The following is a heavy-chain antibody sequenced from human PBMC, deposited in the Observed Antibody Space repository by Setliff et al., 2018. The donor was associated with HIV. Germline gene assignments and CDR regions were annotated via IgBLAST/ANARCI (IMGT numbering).Heavy chain of an antibody. Sequence: SVKVSCKASGDSFSNYAISWVRQAPGQGLEWMGQIVPIFGTPSYAQKFQGRVTITADESANTAFMELGSLRSDDTAVYYCATDPQKGGYYYYMDVWGKGTTVTVSS. J-gene: IGHJ6*03. D-gene: IGHD2-15*01. CDR1: GDSFSNYA. V-gene: IGHV1-69*13. CDR3: ATDPQKGGYYYYMDV. CDR2: IVPIFGTP.